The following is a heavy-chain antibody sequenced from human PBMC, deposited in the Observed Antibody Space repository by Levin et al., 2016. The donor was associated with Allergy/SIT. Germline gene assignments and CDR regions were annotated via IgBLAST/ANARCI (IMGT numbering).Heavy chain of an antibody. J-gene: IGHJ6*02. CDR3: TTKENWLLFSVYGMDV. D-gene: IGHD3-9*01. CDR2: IKSKSEGGTT. Sequence: WIRQPPGKGLEWVGRIKSKSEGGTTDYAAPVRGRFTISREDSKNTLYLQMNSLKTEDTAVYYCTTKENWLLFSVYGMDVWGQGTTVTVSS. V-gene: IGHV3-15*01.